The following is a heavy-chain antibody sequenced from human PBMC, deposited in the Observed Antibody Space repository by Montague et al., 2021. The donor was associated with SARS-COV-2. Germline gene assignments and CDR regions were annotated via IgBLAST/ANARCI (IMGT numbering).Heavy chain of an antibody. V-gene: IGHV4-59*13. CDR2: TYYSGST. J-gene: IGHJ4*02. Sequence: SETLSLTCSVSGASMRSYYWTWVRQSPEKGLQWLGYTYYSGSTSYVPSLKSRLTMTVDTSKHQFTLRLMSVTAADSAAYYCARVEGVIGRITRFDYWGQGLPVTGSS. CDR3: ARVEGVIGRITRFDY. CDR1: GASMRSYY. D-gene: IGHD2-21*01.